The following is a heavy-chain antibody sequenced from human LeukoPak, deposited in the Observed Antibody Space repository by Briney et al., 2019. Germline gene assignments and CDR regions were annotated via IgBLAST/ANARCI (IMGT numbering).Heavy chain of an antibody. Sequence: TGGSLRLSCAASGLTFSNYAMTWVRQAPGKGLEWVPGISGSGGTTYYADSVKGRFTISRDNSQNTLYLQMNSLRAEDTAVYYCAKEVGYNSGWYYGMDVWGKGTTVTVSS. CDR1: GLTFSNYA. V-gene: IGHV3-23*01. D-gene: IGHD6-19*01. J-gene: IGHJ6*04. CDR2: ISGSGGTT. CDR3: AKEVGYNSGWYYGMDV.